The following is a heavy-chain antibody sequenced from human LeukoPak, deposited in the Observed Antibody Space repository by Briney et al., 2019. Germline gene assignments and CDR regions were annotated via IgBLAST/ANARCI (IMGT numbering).Heavy chain of an antibody. CDR3: AKESAYDILTGYSDY. Sequence: PGGSLRLSCAASGFIFSSYAMSWVRQAPGKGLEWVSGISGSGGSTYYADSVKGRFTISRDNSKNTMYLQMNSLRAEDTAAYYCAKESAYDILTGYSDYWGQGTLVTVSS. CDR1: GFIFSSYA. J-gene: IGHJ4*02. V-gene: IGHV3-23*01. CDR2: ISGSGGST. D-gene: IGHD3-9*01.